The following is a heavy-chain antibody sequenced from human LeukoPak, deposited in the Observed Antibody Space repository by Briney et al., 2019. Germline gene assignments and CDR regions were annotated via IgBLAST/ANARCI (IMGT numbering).Heavy chain of an antibody. V-gene: IGHV4-4*02. CDR3: ARVNINNWHSCDY. J-gene: IGHJ4*02. CDR1: GGSISSNNW. D-gene: IGHD1-1*01. Sequence: SGTLSLTCAVSGGSISSNNWWGWVRQPPGKGLEWIGEVYHSGSPNYNPSLKSRVTISVDKSRNHFSLNLSSVTAADTAVYYCARVNINNWHSCDYWGQGTLVTVSS. CDR2: VYHSGSP.